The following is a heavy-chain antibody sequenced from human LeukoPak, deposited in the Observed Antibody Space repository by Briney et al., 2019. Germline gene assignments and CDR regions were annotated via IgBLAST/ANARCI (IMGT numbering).Heavy chain of an antibody. D-gene: IGHD3-3*02. CDR2: ISSSSSYI. CDR3: ARGIRGPDY. V-gene: IGHV3-21*01. J-gene: IGHJ4*02. Sequence: GGSLRLSCAASGFTVSSNYMSWVRQAPGKGLEWVSSISSSSSYIYYADSVKGRFTISRDNAKNSLYLQMNSLRAEDTAVYYCARGIRGPDYWGQGTLVTVSS. CDR1: GFTVSSNY.